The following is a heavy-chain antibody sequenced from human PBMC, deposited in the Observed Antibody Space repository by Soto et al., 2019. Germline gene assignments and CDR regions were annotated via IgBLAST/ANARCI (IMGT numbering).Heavy chain of an antibody. CDR3: ASDLSGRADV. J-gene: IGHJ6*02. CDR1: GFTFSSYW. CDR2: MNEDGGTA. V-gene: IGHV3-74*01. Sequence: GGSLRLSCAASGFTFSSYWMHWVRQAPGKGLVWVSRMNEDGGTADYADSVKGRFTISRDNAKNTLYLQMNSLRVEDTAVYYCASDLSGRADVWGQGTTVTVSS. D-gene: IGHD3-10*01.